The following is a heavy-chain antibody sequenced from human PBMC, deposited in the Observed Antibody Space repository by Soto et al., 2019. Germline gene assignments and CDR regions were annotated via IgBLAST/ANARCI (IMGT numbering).Heavy chain of an antibody. J-gene: IGHJ5*02. CDR2: IIPIFGTA. CDR1: GGTFSSYA. Sequence: ASVKVSCKASGGTFSSYAISWVRQAPGQGLEWMGGIIPIFGTANYAQKFQGRVTITADESTSTAYMELSSLRSEDTAVYYCARGIGGGLTPGCFGRWDQRTRVTVGS. CDR3: ARGIGGGLTPGCFGR. V-gene: IGHV1-69*13. D-gene: IGHD1-1*01.